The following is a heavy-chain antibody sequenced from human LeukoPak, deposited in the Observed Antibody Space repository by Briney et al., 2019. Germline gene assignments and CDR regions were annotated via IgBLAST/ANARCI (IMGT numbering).Heavy chain of an antibody. CDR3: ATDSSGSYYGPGRFFDY. J-gene: IGHJ4*02. V-gene: IGHV3-9*03. D-gene: IGHD1-26*01. CDR2: IRWNSGSI. CDR1: GFPFYDYA. Sequence: GRSLRLSCAASGFPFYDYAMHWVRQAPGKGLEWVSGIRWNSGSIGYADSVKGRFTISRDNAKNSLYLQMNSLRAEAMALYYCATDSSGSYYGPGRFFDYWGQGTLVTVSS.